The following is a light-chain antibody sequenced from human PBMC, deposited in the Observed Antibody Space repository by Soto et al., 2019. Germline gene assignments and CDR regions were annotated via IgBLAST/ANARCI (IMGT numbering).Light chain of an antibody. J-gene: IGKJ3*01. Sequence: DIQMTQSPSYVSASIGDRVTITCRASQGIRSWLSWYQQKPGKAPKLLIYAASSLQSGVPSRFSGSGSGKDFALPISSLQPEDFATYFCQQANSYPFTFGPGTKVDVK. CDR1: QGIRSW. CDR2: AAS. V-gene: IGKV1-12*01. CDR3: QQANSYPFT.